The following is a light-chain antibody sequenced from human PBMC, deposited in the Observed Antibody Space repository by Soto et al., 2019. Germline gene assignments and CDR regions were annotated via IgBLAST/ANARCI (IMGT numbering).Light chain of an antibody. V-gene: IGLV2-14*01. Sequence: QSALTQPASVSGSPGQSITISCTGTSSDVGGYNFVSWYQQHLGKAPKLIIYEVTNRPSGVSNRFSGSKSANTASLTISGLQAEDEADYYCSSYTSSHTRVFGTGTKVTVL. CDR1: SSDVGGYNF. CDR3: SSYTSSHTRV. J-gene: IGLJ1*01. CDR2: EVT.